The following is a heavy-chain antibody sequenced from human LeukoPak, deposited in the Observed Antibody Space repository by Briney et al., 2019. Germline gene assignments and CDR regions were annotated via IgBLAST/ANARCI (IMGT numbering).Heavy chain of an antibody. V-gene: IGHV3-33*01. D-gene: IGHD4-17*01. CDR2: IWYDGSNK. Sequence: PGGSLRLSCAASGFTFSSYGMHWVRQAPGKGLEWVSIIWYDGSNKYYADSVKGRFTISRDDSKNTLYLQMNSLRAEDTAVYYCARATYGDYYFDYWGQGTLATVSS. CDR1: GFTFSSYG. J-gene: IGHJ4*02. CDR3: ARATYGDYYFDY.